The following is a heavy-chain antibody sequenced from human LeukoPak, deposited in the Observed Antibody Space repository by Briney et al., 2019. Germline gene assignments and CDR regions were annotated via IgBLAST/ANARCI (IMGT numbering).Heavy chain of an antibody. CDR2: INPNSGGT. J-gene: IGHJ4*02. CDR1: GYTFTGYY. CDR3: ARVLAHTTIFGVVIQQEPFDY. Sequence: ASVKVSCKASGYTFTGYYMHWVRQAPGQGLEWMGWINPNSGGTNYAQKFQGRVTMTRDTSISTAYMELSRLRSDDTAVYYCARVLAHTTIFGVVIQQEPFDYWGQGTLVTVSS. D-gene: IGHD3-3*01. V-gene: IGHV1-2*02.